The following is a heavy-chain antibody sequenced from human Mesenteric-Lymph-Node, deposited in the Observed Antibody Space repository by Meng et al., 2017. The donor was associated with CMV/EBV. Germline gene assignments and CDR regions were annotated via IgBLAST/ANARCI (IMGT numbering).Heavy chain of an antibody. V-gene: IGHV3-7*01. CDR2: IKQDGSEK. CDR1: GFTFNNYE. D-gene: IGHD2-2*01. Sequence: GESLKISCAASGFTFNNYEMNWVRQAPGKGLEWVANIKQDGSEKYYVDSVKGRFTISRDNAKNSLYLQMNSLRAEDTAVYYCARDCSSTSCLYGYYYYYGMDVWGQGTTVTVSS. J-gene: IGHJ6*02. CDR3: ARDCSSTSCLYGYYYYYGMDV.